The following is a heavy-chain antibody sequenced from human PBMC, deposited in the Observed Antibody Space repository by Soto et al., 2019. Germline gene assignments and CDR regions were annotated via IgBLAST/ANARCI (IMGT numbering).Heavy chain of an antibody. CDR1: GGSISSSGYY. CDR3: ARDIRGGNRGMDV. V-gene: IGHV4-31*03. J-gene: IGHJ6*02. Sequence: PSETLSLTCTVSGGSISSSGYYWSWIRQHPGKGLEWIGYIYYSGSTYYNPSLKSRVTISVDPSKNQFSLKLSSVTSSDTAVYYCARDIRGGNRGMDVWGQGTTVTVSS. CDR2: IYYSGST. D-gene: IGHD2-15*01.